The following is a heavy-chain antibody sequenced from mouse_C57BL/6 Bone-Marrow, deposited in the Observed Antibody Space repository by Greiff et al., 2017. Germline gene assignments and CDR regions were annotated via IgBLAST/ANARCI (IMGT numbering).Heavy chain of an antibody. CDR2: IYPGSGST. CDR3: SRRGPYYYGFDY. Sequence: QVQLQQPGAELVKPGASVKMSCKASGYTFTSYWITWVKQRPGQGLEWIGDIYPGSGSTNYNEKFKSKATLTVDTSSSTAYRQLSSLTSEDSAVYYCSRRGPYYYGFDYGGQGTTLTVSS. CDR1: GYTFTSYW. J-gene: IGHJ2*01. D-gene: IGHD1-1*01. V-gene: IGHV1-55*01.